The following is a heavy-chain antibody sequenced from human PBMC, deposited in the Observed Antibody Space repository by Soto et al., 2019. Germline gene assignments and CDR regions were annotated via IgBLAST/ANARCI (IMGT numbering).Heavy chain of an antibody. D-gene: IGHD3-16*01. J-gene: IGHJ4*02. V-gene: IGHV4-39*01. CDR2: IYYSGST. CDR1: GGSISSSSYY. Sequence: QLQLQESGPGLVKPSETLSLTCTVSGGSISSSSYYWGWIRQPPGKGLEWIGSIYYSGSTYYNPSLKSRVTISVDTSKNQFSLKLSSVTAADTAVYNCARYHNVWGTYWGQGTLVTVSS. CDR3: ARYHNVWGTY.